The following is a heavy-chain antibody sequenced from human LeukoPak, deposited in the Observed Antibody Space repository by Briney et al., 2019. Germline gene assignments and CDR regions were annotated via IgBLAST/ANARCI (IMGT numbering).Heavy chain of an antibody. CDR3: TTLAGTGY. D-gene: IGHD1-1*01. CDR2: KSKTDGGTT. Sequence: KSKTDGGTTDYAAPVKGRFTISRDDSKNTLYLQMNSLKTEDAAVYYCTTLAGTGYWGQGTLVTVSS. J-gene: IGHJ4*02. V-gene: IGHV3-15*01.